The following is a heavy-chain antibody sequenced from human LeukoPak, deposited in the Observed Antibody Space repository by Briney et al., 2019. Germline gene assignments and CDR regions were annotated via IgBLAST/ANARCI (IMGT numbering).Heavy chain of an antibody. Sequence: ASVRVSCKASGYTFTSYYMHWVRQAPGQGLEWMGIINPSGGSTSYAQKFQGRVTMTRDMSTSTVYMELSSLRSEDTAVYYCARDLPPGDWNGAFDIWGQGTMVTVSS. CDR2: INPSGGST. J-gene: IGHJ3*02. CDR3: ARDLPPGDWNGAFDI. D-gene: IGHD1-1*01. V-gene: IGHV1-46*01. CDR1: GYTFTSYY.